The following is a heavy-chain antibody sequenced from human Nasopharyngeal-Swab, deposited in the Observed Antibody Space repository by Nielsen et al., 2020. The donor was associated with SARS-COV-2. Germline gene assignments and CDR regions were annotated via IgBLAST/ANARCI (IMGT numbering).Heavy chain of an antibody. J-gene: IGHJ5*02. Sequence: WIRQPPGKGLEWVSSISSSSSYIYYADSVKGRFTISRDNAKNSLYLQMNSLRAEDTAVYYCAREAATRPTNWFDPWGQGTLVTVSS. CDR3: AREAATRPTNWFDP. D-gene: IGHD2-15*01. V-gene: IGHV3-21*01. CDR2: ISSSSSYI.